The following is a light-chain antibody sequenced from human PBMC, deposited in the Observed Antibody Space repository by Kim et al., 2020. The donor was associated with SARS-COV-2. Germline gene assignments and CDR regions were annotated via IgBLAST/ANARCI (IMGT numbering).Light chain of an antibody. CDR3: QQRSNWPLT. CDR2: DAS. CDR1: QSINPY. V-gene: IGKV3-11*01. J-gene: IGKJ4*01. Sequence: LSAGGRATLSCRASQSINPYLAWYQHKPGQSPRLLIYDASQRATGIPARFSGSGSGADFTLIIDSLEPEDFAVYYCQQRSNWPLTFGGGTKVDIK.